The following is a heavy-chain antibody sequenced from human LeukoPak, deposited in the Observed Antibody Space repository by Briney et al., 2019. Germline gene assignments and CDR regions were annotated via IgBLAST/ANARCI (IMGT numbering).Heavy chain of an antibody. CDR2: INPNSGGT. J-gene: IGHJ4*02. CDR3: ARAMGDILTGYYDY. V-gene: IGHV1-2*02. D-gene: IGHD3-9*01. Sequence: GASVKVSCKASGYTFTGYYMHWVRQAPGQGLEWMGWINPNSGGTNYAQKFQGRVTMTRDTSISTAYMELSRLRSDDTAVYYCARAMGDILTGYYDYWGQGTLVTVSS. CDR1: GYTFTGYY.